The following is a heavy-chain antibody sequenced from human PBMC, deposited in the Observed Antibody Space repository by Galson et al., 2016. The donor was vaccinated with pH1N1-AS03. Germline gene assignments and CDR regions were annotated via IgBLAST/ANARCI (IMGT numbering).Heavy chain of an antibody. CDR1: GYTFITYG. V-gene: IGHV1-18*01. CDR3: VREFEDPQKRVVAFGY. Sequence: SVKVSCKASGYTFITYGISWVRQAPGQGLEWMGWMSAHSGETRYAPNFQGRVTMTRDTSTRTAYMDLRSLTSDDTAVYYCVREFEDPQKRVVAFGYWGQGTLVIVSS. CDR2: MSAHSGET. J-gene: IGHJ4*02.